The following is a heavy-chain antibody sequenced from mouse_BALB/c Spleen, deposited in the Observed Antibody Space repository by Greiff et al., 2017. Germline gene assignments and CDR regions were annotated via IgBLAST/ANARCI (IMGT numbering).Heavy chain of an antibody. V-gene: IGHV1-7*01. CDR3: ARDHDFDY. CDR1: GYTFTSYW. J-gene: IGHJ2*01. Sequence: VQLQQSGAELAKPGASVKMSCKASGYTFTSYWMHWVKQRPGQGLEWIGYINPSTGYTEYNQKFKDKATLTADKSSSTAYMQLSSLTSEDSAVYFCARDHDFDYWGQGTTLTVSS. CDR2: INPSTGYT.